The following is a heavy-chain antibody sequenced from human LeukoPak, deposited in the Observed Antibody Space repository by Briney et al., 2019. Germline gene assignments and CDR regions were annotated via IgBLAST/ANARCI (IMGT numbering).Heavy chain of an antibody. V-gene: IGHV4-34*01. CDR2: INYSWRT. J-gene: IGHJ5*02. CDR3: AGKRYYYGSGSYRWFDP. CDR1: GGSFSGYY. Sequence: SETLSLTCAVYGGSFSGYYWSWIRQPPGKGLEWIGEINYSWRTNYNPSLKSRVTISVDTSKNQFSLKLSSVTAADTAVYYCAGKRYYYGSGSYRWFDPWGKGTLVTVSS. D-gene: IGHD3-10*01.